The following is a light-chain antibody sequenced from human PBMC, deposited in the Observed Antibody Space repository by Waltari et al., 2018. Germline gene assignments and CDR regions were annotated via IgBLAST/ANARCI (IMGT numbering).Light chain of an antibody. CDR2: DTS. Sequence: WFQQKPGPVPRTLIYDTSNKHSWTPARFSGSLVGGKAALTLSGAQPEDEADYYCLLWYSGARWVFGGGTKLSVL. V-gene: IGLV7-46*01. J-gene: IGLJ3*02. CDR3: LLWYSGARWV.